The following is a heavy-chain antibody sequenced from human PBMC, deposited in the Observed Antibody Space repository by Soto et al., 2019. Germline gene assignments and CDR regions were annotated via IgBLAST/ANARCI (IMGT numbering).Heavy chain of an antibody. J-gene: IGHJ4*02. CDR3: ARGASQWLVGDY. CDR1: GFSFGSYW. Sequence: EVQLVQSGGGLVQPGGSLRLSCAASGFSFGSYWMDWVRQAPGKGLQWVANMKRYGSETYYEDSVRGRFTISRDNAKKSLYLQMNSLRAEDTAMYFCARGASQWLVGDYWGQGALVTVAS. D-gene: IGHD6-19*01. V-gene: IGHV3-7*01. CDR2: MKRYGSET.